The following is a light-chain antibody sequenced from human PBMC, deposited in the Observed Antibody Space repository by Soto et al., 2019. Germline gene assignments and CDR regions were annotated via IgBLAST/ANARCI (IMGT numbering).Light chain of an antibody. CDR2: AAS. V-gene: IGKV1-39*01. CDR3: QQSYSTPPT. CDR1: QSISSY. J-gene: IGKJ1*01. Sequence: EIHITQSPSSLSASVGDRVTITCRASQSISSYLNWYQQKPGKAPKLLIYAASSLQSGVPSRFSGSGSGTDFTLTISSLQPEDFATYYCQQSYSTPPTFGQGTKVDIK.